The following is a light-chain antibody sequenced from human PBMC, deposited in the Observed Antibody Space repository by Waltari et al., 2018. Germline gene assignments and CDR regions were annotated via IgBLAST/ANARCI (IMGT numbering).Light chain of an antibody. Sequence: QSTLTQPASVSGSPGQSITIPCTGTNSDVGGYNYVSWYHQLPGKAPNLSIYDVNKWPAGVSNRFAGAKSGNTASLTISGLQAEDEADYYCSSYTNRDTHVIFGGGTKLTVL. CDR1: NSDVGGYNY. CDR3: SSYTNRDTHVI. V-gene: IGLV2-14*03. J-gene: IGLJ2*01. CDR2: DVN.